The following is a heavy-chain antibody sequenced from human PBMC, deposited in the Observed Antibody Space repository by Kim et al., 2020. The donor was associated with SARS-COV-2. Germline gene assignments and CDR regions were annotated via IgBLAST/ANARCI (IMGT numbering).Heavy chain of an antibody. CDR1: GGSISGFY. J-gene: IGHJ5*02. V-gene: IGHV4-59*13. D-gene: IGHD6-19*01. Sequence: SETLSLTCTVSGGSISGFYWSWTRQPPGKGLERIGYIHSTGTTNYNPSLQSRVTMSVDTSKTQFSLNLSSVTTADTAVYYCATGGWYNDRWGQGTLVTVSS. CDR3: ATGGWYNDR. CDR2: IHSTGTT.